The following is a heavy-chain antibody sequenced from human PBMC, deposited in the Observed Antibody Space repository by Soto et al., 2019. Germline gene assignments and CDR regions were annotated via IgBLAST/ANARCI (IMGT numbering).Heavy chain of an antibody. CDR2: IFWNDER. CDR1: GFSLSKARMG. J-gene: IGHJ4*02. D-gene: IGHD1-26*01. CDR3: ARALREGLPIYYFDS. V-gene: IGHV2-26*01. Sequence: SGPTLVNPTETLTLTCTVSGFSLSKARMGVSWIRQPPGKALEWLVHIFWNDERSYNTSLKSRLTISRDTSKSQVVLTMTNVDPVDTGTYFCARALREGLPIYYFDSWGQGTLVTVSS.